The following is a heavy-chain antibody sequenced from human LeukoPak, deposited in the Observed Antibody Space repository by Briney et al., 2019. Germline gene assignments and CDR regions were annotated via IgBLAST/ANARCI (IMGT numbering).Heavy chain of an antibody. D-gene: IGHD2-15*01. CDR3: ARDPVLVAAGGSFDY. V-gene: IGHV3-30*04. CDR1: GFTFNSIP. CDR2: ISYDGRNK. Sequence: GGSLSLSCAASGFTFNSIPLHGAGRAQGKGREWVAVISYDGRNKYYADPVKGRCSISRDNSKNTLYLQMNSLRAEDTAVYYCARDPVLVAAGGSFDYWGQGTLVTVSS. J-gene: IGHJ4*02.